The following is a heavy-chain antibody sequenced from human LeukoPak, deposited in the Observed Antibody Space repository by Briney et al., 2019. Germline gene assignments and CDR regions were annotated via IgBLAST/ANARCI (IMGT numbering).Heavy chain of an antibody. CDR3: ARGSSSWDYFDY. V-gene: IGHV3-48*02. CDR2: ISSSSGTI. D-gene: IGHD6-13*01. J-gene: IGHJ4*02. CDR1: GFTFNSYS. Sequence: GGSLRLSCAASGFTFNSYSMDWVRQAPGKGLEWVSYISSSSGTIYYADSVKGRFTISRDNAKNSLYLQMCSLRDEDTAVYYCARGSSSWDYFDYWGQGTLVTVSS.